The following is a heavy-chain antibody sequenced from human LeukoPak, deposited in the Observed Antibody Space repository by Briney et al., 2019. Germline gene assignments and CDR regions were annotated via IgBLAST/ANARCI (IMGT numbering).Heavy chain of an antibody. D-gene: IGHD3-22*01. CDR2: ISYDGSNK. CDR1: GFTFSSYA. CDR3: ARDPEYYYDSSGYRRGAYFDY. J-gene: IGHJ4*02. Sequence: QPGGSLRLSCAASGFTFSSYAMHWVRQAPGKGLEWVAVISYDGSNKYYADSVKGRFTISRDNSKNTLYLQMNSLRAEDTAVYYCARDPEYYYDSSGYRRGAYFDYWGQGTLVTVSS. V-gene: IGHV3-30-3*01.